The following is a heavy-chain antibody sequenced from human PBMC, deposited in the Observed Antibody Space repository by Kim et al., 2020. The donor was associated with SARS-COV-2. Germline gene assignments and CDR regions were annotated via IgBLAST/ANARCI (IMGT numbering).Heavy chain of an antibody. Sequence: TYIANSVKGRFTIARDNTKNTLYLQMNSLRAEDTAVYYCARGSPEYYFDYWGQGTLVTVSS. J-gene: IGHJ4*02. CDR3: ARGSPEYYFDY. V-gene: IGHV3-53*01. CDR2: T.